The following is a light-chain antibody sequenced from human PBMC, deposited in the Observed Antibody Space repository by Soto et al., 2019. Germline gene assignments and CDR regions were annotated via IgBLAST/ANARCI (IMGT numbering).Light chain of an antibody. J-gene: IGKJ5*01. CDR2: GDC. V-gene: IGKV3-20*01. CDR1: QVVSRGY. CDR3: QQYGNSPPIT. Sequence: EIVLTQSPGALSLSPDDRATLSCRAIQVVSRGYLAWDHHKSGRAPRLLTSGDCSRATGISDRFSGSGSGTDFTLTISRLEPEDFGIYYSQQYGNSPPITSGQGVRLEIK.